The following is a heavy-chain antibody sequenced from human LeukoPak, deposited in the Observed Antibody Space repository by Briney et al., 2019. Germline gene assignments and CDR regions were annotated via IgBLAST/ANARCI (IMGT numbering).Heavy chain of an antibody. D-gene: IGHD5-18*01. CDR3: ARAGYSYGYDLRFDY. CDR2: IYYSGST. CDR1: GGSISSYY. V-gene: IGHV4-59*01. J-gene: IGHJ4*02. Sequence: PSETLSLTCTVSGGSISSYYWSWIRQPPGKGLEWIGYIYYSGSTNYNPSLKSRVTISVDTSKNQFSLKLSSVTAADTAVYYCARAGYSYGYDLRFDYWGQGTLVTVSS.